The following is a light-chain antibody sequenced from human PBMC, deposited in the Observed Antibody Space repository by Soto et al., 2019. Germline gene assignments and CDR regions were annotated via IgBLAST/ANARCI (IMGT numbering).Light chain of an antibody. CDR3: QQVESYTST. J-gene: IGKJ4*01. Sequence: IQLTQTPSSLSASVGHMFTITCRGRQGISSFLAWYQQKPVKAPKLLIYAASSLQSGVPSRFRGSRFGTDFTLTITSMKPEDFATYYCQQVESYTSTFGGGTKVDIK. CDR1: QGISSF. V-gene: IGKV1-9*01. CDR2: AAS.